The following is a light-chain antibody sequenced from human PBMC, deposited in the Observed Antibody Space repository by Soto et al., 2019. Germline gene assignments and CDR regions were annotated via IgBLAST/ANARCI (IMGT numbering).Light chain of an antibody. V-gene: IGKV1-5*03. CDR3: QHYNSYSEA. J-gene: IGKJ1*01. CDR1: QTISSW. Sequence: DIQMTQSPFTLSGSVGDRVTITCRASQTISSWLAWYQQKPGKAPKLLIYKASTLKSGVPSRFSGSGSGTEFTLTISSLQPDDFATYYCQHYNSYSEAFGQGTEVDIK. CDR2: KAS.